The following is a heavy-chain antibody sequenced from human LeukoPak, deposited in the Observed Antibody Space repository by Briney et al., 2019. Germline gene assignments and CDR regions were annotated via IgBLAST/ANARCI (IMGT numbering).Heavy chain of an antibody. D-gene: IGHD3-9*01. Sequence: GGSLRLSCAASGFSFTTYSMDWVRQAPGKGLEWVSSISSSSSYIYYADSVKGRFTISRDNAKNSLYLQMNSLRAEDTAVYYCARGIRYFDPWGQGTLVTVSS. CDR1: GFSFTTYS. CDR3: ARGIRYFDP. CDR2: ISSSSSYI. J-gene: IGHJ5*02. V-gene: IGHV3-21*01.